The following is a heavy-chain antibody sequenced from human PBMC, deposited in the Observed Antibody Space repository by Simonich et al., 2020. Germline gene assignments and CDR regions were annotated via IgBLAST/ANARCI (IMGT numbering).Heavy chain of an antibody. V-gene: IGHV4-59*01. CDR3: ARGGLYFDY. D-gene: IGHD2-15*01. CDR1: GASISSYY. Sequence: QVQLQESGPGLVKPSETLSLTCTVSGASISSYYGSWIRQPPGKGLEWIGYIYYSGSTNYNPALKRRVTISVDTSKNQFSLKLSSVTAADTAVYYCARGGLYFDYWGQGTLVTVSS. CDR2: IYYSGST. J-gene: IGHJ4*02.